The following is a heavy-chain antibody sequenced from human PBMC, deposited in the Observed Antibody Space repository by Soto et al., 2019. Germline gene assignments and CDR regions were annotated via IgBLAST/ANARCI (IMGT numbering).Heavy chain of an antibody. CDR2: INHSGST. J-gene: IGHJ5*02. CDR3: ARGGTEVLLWFGELSQKYNWFDP. D-gene: IGHD3-10*01. Sequence: SETLSLTCAVYGGSFSGYYWSWIRQPPGKGLEWIGEINHSGSTNYNPSLKSRVTISVDTSKNQFSLKLSSVTAADTAVYYCARGGTEVLLWFGELSQKYNWFDPWGQGTLVTVSS. CDR1: GGSFSGYY. V-gene: IGHV4-34*01.